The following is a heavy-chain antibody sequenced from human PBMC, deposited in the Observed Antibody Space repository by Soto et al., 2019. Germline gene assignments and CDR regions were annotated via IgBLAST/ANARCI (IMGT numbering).Heavy chain of an antibody. CDR1: GGSFSGYY. V-gene: IGHV4-34*01. J-gene: IGHJ6*02. Sequence: PSETLSLTCAVYGGSFSGYYWSWIRQPPGKGLEWIGEINHSGSTNYNPSLKSRVTISVDTSKNQFSLKLSSVTAADTAVYYCARRTRFTMIVGMHVWGQGNTVTVSS. D-gene: IGHD3-22*01. CDR3: ARRTRFTMIVGMHV. CDR2: INHSGST.